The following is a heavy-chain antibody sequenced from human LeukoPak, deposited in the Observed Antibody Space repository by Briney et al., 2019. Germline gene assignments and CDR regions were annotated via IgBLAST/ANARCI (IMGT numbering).Heavy chain of an antibody. Sequence: GGSLRLSCAASGFTFSSYSMNWVRQAPGKGLEWVSYIGSSSSTIYYADSVKDRFTISRDNAKNSLYLQMNSLRAEDTAVYYCARDKAVVGLFDYWGQGTLVTVSS. CDR3: ARDKAVVGLFDY. J-gene: IGHJ4*02. V-gene: IGHV3-48*01. CDR2: IGSSSSTI. D-gene: IGHD2-2*01. CDR1: GFTFSSYS.